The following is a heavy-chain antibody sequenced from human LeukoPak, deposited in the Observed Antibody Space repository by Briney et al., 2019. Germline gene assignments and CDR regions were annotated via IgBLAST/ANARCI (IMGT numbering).Heavy chain of an antibody. D-gene: IGHD5-24*01. CDR1: GFTFSSYG. V-gene: IGHV3-30*02. CDR3: ATSVEMATSFDY. J-gene: IGHJ4*02. Sequence: GGSLRLSCAASGFTFSSYGMHWVRQAPGKGLELVAFIRYDGSNKYYADSVKGRFTISRDNSKNTLYLQMNSLRAEDTAVYYCATSVEMATSFDYWGQGTLVTVSS. CDR2: IRYDGSNK.